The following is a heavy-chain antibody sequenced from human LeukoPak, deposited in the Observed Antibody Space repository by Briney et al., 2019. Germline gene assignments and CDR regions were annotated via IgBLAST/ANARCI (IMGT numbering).Heavy chain of an antibody. CDR3: ARDLELSAVYYFDS. D-gene: IGHD3-3*01. CDR1: GLTFSSYA. Sequence: PGGSLRLSCAASGLTFSSYAMSWVRQAPGKGLEWVSAISGSGGSTYYADSVKGRFTISRDNSKNMLYLQMNSLRADDTAVYYCARDLELSAVYYFDSWGQGTLVTVSS. J-gene: IGHJ4*02. CDR2: ISGSGGST. V-gene: IGHV3-23*01.